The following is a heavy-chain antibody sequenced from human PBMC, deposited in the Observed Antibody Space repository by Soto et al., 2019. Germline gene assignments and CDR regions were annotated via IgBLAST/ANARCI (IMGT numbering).Heavy chain of an antibody. D-gene: IGHD4-17*01. Sequence: TSETLSLTCTVSGGSISSYYWSWIRQPPGKGLEWIGYIYYSGSTNYNPSLKSRVTISVDTSKNQFSLKLSSVTAADTAVYYCARAGYGDYVSGFDYWGQGTLVTVSS. CDR3: ARAGYGDYVSGFDY. CDR1: GGSISSYY. J-gene: IGHJ4*02. CDR2: IYYSGST. V-gene: IGHV4-59*01.